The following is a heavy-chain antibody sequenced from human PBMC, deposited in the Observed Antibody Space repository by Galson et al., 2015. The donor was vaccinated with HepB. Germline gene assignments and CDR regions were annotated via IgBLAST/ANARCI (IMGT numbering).Heavy chain of an antibody. Sequence: SLSLSCAASGFTVSSSFVSWVRQAPGKGLEWVSIIYSGGTTYYADSVKGRFTISRDTSKNTVYLQMNNLRAEDTAVYYCARALPTTTSYYFFYMDVWGKGTAVTVSS. CDR3: ARALPTTTSYYFFYMDV. J-gene: IGHJ6*03. CDR2: IYSGGTT. D-gene: IGHD2/OR15-2a*01. CDR1: GFTVSSSF. V-gene: IGHV3-53*01.